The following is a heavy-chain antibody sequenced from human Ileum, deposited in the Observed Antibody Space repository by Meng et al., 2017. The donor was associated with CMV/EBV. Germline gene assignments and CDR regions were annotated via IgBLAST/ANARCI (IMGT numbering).Heavy chain of an antibody. CDR3: ARGWADIRLSGVMDL. D-gene: IGHD2-8*01. J-gene: IGHJ6*02. CDR2: ISYSGNT. V-gene: IGHV4-61*01. CDR1: GGSVSRDYYY. Sequence: ETLSLTCAVSGGSVSRDYYYWRWSRQPPGKGLEWVAYISYSGNTNSNPSLKSRVSISADAAKNLFSLRLTSVTTADTAVYYCARGWADIRLSGVMDLWGQGTTVTVSS.